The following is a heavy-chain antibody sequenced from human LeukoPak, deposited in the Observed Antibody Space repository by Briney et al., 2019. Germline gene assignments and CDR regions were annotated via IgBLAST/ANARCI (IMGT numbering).Heavy chain of an antibody. J-gene: IGHJ4*02. V-gene: IGHV3-21*01. CDR3: ARELEGSSSWYSY. CDR1: GFTFADYA. Sequence: GGSLRLSCAASGFTFADYAMTWVRQAPGKGLGWVSSISSSSSYIYYADSVKGRFTISRDNAKNSLYLQMNSLRAEDTAVYYCARELEGSSSWYSYWGQGTLVTVSS. D-gene: IGHD6-13*01. CDR2: ISSSSSYI.